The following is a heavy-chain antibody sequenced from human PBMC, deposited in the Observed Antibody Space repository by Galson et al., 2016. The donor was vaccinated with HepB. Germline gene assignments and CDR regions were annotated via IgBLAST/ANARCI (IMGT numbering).Heavy chain of an antibody. Sequence: SLRLSCAASGFTFSNYGMHWVRQAPGKGLGWVAADSMDGRRKFYADSVKGRFTISRDNSNSMLFLQMSSMRADDTAVYYCARRHEYCPPVGCSVDYWGQGTLASVSS. CDR3: ARRHEYCPPVGCSVDY. J-gene: IGHJ4*02. CDR1: GFTFSNYG. V-gene: IGHV3-30*03. CDR2: DSMDGRRK. D-gene: IGHD2/OR15-2a*01.